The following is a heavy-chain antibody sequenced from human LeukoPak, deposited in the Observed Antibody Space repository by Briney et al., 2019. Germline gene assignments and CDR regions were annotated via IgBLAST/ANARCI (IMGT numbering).Heavy chain of an antibody. V-gene: IGHV3-23*01. CDR2: ISGSGGST. CDR3: AKDLDERYCSSTSCYVGFDY. J-gene: IGHJ4*02. Sequence: GGSLRLSCAASGFTFSSYSMNWVRQAPGKGLEWVSAISGSGGSTYYADSVKGRFTISRDNSKNTLYLQMNSLRAEDTAVYYCAKDLDERYCSSTSCYVGFDYWGQGTLVTVSS. CDR1: GFTFSSYS. D-gene: IGHD2-2*01.